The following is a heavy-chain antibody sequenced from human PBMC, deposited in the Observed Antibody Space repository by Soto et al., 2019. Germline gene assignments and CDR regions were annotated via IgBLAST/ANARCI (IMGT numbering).Heavy chain of an antibody. Sequence: SETLSLTCTVSGGSISSSSYYWAWIRQPPGKGLEWIGSIYYSGSTYCNPSLKSRVIISVDTSKKQFSLKLSSVTAADTAVYYCARQGGSSSGFYCYYYYMDVWGKGTTVTVSS. CDR1: GGSISSSSYY. CDR3: ARQGGSSSGFYCYYYYMDV. V-gene: IGHV4-39*01. D-gene: IGHD6-6*01. CDR2: IYYSGST. J-gene: IGHJ6*03.